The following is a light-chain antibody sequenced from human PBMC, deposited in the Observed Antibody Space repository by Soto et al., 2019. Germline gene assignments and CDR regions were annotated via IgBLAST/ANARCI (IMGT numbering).Light chain of an antibody. CDR3: QKSSTWPPFS. CDR1: QSVSYRY. V-gene: IGKV3D-20*02. J-gene: IGKJ3*01. Sequence: EIVLPPSPAVLALSPGSSSTLYRGSIQSVSYRYLAWYQQKPGQPHRLLIYDAYNRATGIPVRFSGIGSGTDFTLTISRLEPEDLAVYYGQKSSTWPPFSCGPGTKVDIK. CDR2: DAY.